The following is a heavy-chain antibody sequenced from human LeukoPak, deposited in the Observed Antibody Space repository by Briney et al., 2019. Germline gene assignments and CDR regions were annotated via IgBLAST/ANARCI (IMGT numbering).Heavy chain of an antibody. CDR1: GYTLTELS. Sequence: ASVKVSCKVSGYTLTELSMHWVRQAPGKGLEWVGGFDPEDGETIYAQKFQGRVTMTEDTSTDTAYMELSSLRSEDTAVYYCATDNDSSGWYFPANWGQGTLVTVSS. CDR3: ATDNDSSGWYFPAN. CDR2: FDPEDGET. V-gene: IGHV1-24*01. J-gene: IGHJ4*02. D-gene: IGHD6-19*01.